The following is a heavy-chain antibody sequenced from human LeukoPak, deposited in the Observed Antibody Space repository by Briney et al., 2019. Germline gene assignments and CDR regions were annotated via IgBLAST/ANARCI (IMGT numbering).Heavy chain of an antibody. D-gene: IGHD2-2*01. CDR2: INPNSGGT. J-gene: IGHJ5*02. V-gene: IGHV1-2*02. Sequence: GASVKVSCKASGYTFTGYYMYWVRQAPGQGLEWMGWINPNSGGTNYAQKFQGRVTMTRDTSISTAYMELSRLRSDDTAVYYCAREGGYCSSTSCLNWFDPWGQGTLVTVSS. CDR3: AREGGYCSSTSCLNWFDP. CDR1: GYTFTGYY.